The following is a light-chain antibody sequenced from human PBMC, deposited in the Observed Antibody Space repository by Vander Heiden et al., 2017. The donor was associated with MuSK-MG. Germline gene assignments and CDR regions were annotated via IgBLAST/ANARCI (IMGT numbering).Light chain of an antibody. CDR2: GAS. CDR3: QQHGSFSPFT. V-gene: IGKV3-20*01. J-gene: IGKJ3*01. Sequence: EIVLTQSPGTLSLSPGERATLSCTSSQHVSSSYLAWYQQKPGQAPRLLIYGASSSDTGITDRFSGSGCGKDFNLTISRREPEDFAVDYCQQHGSFSPFTFGQGTKVEIK. CDR1: QHVSSSY.